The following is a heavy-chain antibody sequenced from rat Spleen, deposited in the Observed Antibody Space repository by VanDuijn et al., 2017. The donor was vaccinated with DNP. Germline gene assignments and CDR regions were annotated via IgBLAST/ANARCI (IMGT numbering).Heavy chain of an antibody. Sequence: EVQLQESGPGLVKPSQSLSLTCSVTGYSITSTYWGWIRKFPGNKLEWMGYINSAGSTNYNPSLKSRISITRDTSKNQFFLQVNSVTTEDTATYYCARLGTQGFTYWGQGTLVTVSS. V-gene: IGHV3-3*01. CDR3: ARLGTQGFTY. CDR2: INSAGST. CDR1: GYSITSTY. J-gene: IGHJ3*01. D-gene: IGHD1-5*01.